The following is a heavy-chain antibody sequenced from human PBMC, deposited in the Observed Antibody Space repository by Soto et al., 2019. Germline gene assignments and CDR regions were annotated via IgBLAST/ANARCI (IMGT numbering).Heavy chain of an antibody. CDR3: KAGIVPSAMGSSWFDP. D-gene: IGHD2-2*01. V-gene: IGHV4-4*02. Sequence: QVHLQESGPGLVKPSGTLSLTCAVSGASISSGSWWSWVRQPPGKGLEWIGSIYYSGKTYYNPSLKRRVTISVDTSMNKFSLNLSSVTAADTAVYYCKAGIVPSAMGSSWFDPWGQGTLATVSS. J-gene: IGHJ5*02. CDR1: GASISSGSW. CDR2: IYYSGKT.